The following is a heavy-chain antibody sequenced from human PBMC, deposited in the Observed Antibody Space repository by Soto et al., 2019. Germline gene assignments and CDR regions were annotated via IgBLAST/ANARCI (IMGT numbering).Heavy chain of an antibody. V-gene: IGHV3-21*02. Sequence: EVQLVESGGGLVKPGGSLRLSCAASGFTFTSHNIYWFRQAPGNGLEWVSSISPYDHSFYYADSVKGRFTVSKDNAKSSVFLQRDSLRAEDTAIYYCARELSTIIRAYNWGQGTLVTVSS. J-gene: IGHJ4*02. CDR3: ARELSTIIRAYN. CDR1: GFTFTSHN. CDR2: ISPYDHSF. D-gene: IGHD3-10*01.